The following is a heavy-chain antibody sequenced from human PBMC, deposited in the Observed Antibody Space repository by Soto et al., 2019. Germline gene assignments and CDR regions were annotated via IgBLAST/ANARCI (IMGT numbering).Heavy chain of an antibody. CDR1: GGSISSYY. CDR2: IYYSGST. D-gene: IGHD5-12*01. J-gene: IGHJ4*02. V-gene: IGHV4-59*01. CDR3: AREISGYDVNYFDY. Sequence: QVQLQESGPGLVKPSETLSLTCTVSGGSISSYYWSWIRQPPGKGLEWIGYIYYSGSTNYNPSLKSRVTISVDTSKNQFSLKLSTVTAADTAVYYCAREISGYDVNYFDYWGQGTLVTVSS.